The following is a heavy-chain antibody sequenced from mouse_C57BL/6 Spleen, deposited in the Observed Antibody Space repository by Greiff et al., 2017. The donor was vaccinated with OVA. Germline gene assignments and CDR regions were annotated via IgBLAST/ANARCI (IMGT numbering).Heavy chain of an antibody. CDR2: IDPSDSET. J-gene: IGHJ4*01. CDR1: GYTFTSYW. V-gene: IGHV1-52*01. Sequence: VQLQQPGAELVRPGSSVKLSCKASGYTFTSYWMHWVKQRPIQGLEWIGNIDPSDSETHYNQKFKDKATLTVDKSSSTAYMQLSSLTSEDSAVYYCARFLYYYGSSYYAMDYWGQGTSVTVSS. CDR3: ARFLYYYGSSYYAMDY. D-gene: IGHD1-1*01.